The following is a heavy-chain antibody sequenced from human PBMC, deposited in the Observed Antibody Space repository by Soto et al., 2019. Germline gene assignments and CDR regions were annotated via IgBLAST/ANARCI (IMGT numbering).Heavy chain of an antibody. CDR2: INAGNGNT. Sequence: GASVKVSCKASGGTFSSYAISWVRQAPGQSLEWRGWINAGNGNTKYSQKFQGRVTITRDTSASTAYMELRSLRSEDTAVYYCARDLWLYVDTGMITDYYGMDVWGQGTAVTVSS. CDR3: ARDLWLYVDTGMITDYYGMDV. CDR1: GGTFSSYA. D-gene: IGHD5-18*01. J-gene: IGHJ6*02. V-gene: IGHV1-3*01.